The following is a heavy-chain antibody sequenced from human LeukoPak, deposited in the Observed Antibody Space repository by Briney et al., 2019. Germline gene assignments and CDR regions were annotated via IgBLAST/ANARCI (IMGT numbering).Heavy chain of an antibody. Sequence: GGSLRLSCAVSGISFSNFWMSWVRQAPEKGLEWVAHIKQDGTKQHYVDSVMGRFTVSRDNAKNSLYLQMNTLRVEDTAVYYCATHCSTSNCPWGQGTLVTVAS. CDR2: IKQDGTKQ. J-gene: IGHJ5*02. D-gene: IGHD2-2*01. CDR3: ATHCSTSNCP. V-gene: IGHV3-7*01. CDR1: GISFSNFW.